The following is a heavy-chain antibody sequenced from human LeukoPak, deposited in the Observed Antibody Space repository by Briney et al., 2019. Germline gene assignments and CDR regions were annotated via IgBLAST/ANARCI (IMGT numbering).Heavy chain of an antibody. CDR3: ARLTKRNHAFTI. J-gene: IGHJ3*02. D-gene: IGHD1-14*01. CDR1: GDSLYRYG. CDR2: IYYSEST. Sequence: SETLSLTCSDSGDSLYRYGWSCIPEPPGKGLEWIGYIYYSESTNHDPSHERRLPISVGTSKDQFSLKLTSVTTAETAVYYCARLTKRNHAFTIWAQGTMVTVSS. V-gene: IGHV4-59*01.